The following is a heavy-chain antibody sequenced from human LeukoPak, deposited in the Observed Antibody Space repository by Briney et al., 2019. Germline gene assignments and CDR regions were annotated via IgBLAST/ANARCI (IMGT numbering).Heavy chain of an antibody. CDR1: AGSFISSSHH. CDR2: VYYGRTT. D-gene: IGHD5-12*01. Sequence: SETLSLTCTVSAGSFISSSHHWGWIRQSPGKGLEWIGTVYYGRTTYYNPSLDGRVTISLDTSANHFSLQLNSVTAADTAVYYCVRHDGRGGATMGAFDSWGQGSLITVSS. J-gene: IGHJ5*01. V-gene: IGHV4-39*01. CDR3: VRHDGRGGATMGAFDS.